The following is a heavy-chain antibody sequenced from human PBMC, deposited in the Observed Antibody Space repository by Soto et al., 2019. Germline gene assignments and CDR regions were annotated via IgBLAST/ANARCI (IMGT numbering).Heavy chain of an antibody. CDR3: ASTYCISTSCYDGGLDY. J-gene: IGHJ4*02. CDR2: IYHSGST. D-gene: IGHD2-2*01. CDR1: GGSISSSNW. Sequence: SETLSLTCAVSGGSISSSNWWSWVRQPPGKGLEWIGEIYHSGSTNYNPSLKSRVTISVDKSKNQFSLKLSSVTAADTAVYYCASTYCISTSCYDGGLDYWGQGTLVTVSS. V-gene: IGHV4-4*02.